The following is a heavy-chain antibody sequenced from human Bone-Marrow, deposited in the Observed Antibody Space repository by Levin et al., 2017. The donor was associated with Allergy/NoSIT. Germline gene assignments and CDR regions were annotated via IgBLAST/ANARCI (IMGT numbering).Heavy chain of an antibody. V-gene: IGHV3-11*01. CDR2: ISSSGSTI. J-gene: IGHJ4*02. D-gene: IGHD3-10*01. CDR1: GFTFSDYY. Sequence: LSLTCAASGFTFSDYYMSWIRQAPGKGLEWVSYISSSGSTIYYADSVKGRFTISRDNAKNSLYLQMNSLRAEDTAVYYCARDGGMVQGVFDYWGQGTLVTVSS. CDR3: ARDGGMVQGVFDY.